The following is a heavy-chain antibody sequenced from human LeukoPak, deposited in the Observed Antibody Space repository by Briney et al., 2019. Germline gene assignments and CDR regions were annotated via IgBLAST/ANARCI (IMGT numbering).Heavy chain of an antibody. J-gene: IGHJ5*02. D-gene: IGHD4-17*01. CDR1: GGSISSYY. V-gene: IGHV4-59*01. CDR2: IYYSGST. Sequence: PSETLSLTCTVSGGSISSYYWSWIRQPPGKGLEWIGYIYYSGSTNYNPSLNSRVTISLDTSKNQFSLKLSSVTAADTAVYYCAREKDYGDYADWFDPWGQGTLVTVSS. CDR3: AREKDYGDYADWFDP.